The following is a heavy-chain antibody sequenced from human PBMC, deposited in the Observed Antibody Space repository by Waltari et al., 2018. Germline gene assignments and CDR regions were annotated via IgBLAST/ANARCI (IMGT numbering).Heavy chain of an antibody. Sequence: EVQLMETGGGLTQPGGALRLSCAASGFRVSGSYMSWVSQAPGKGLECVSVMFSDGRTYYADSVKGRFSISRDNSKNTMDLHMNGLRAEETAVYYCMLDGDSAGALGGLDSWGQGTMVTV. J-gene: IGHJ3*01. CDR3: MLDGDSAGALGGLDS. D-gene: IGHD2-21*01. CDR1: GFRVSGSY. V-gene: IGHV3-53*02. CDR2: MFSDGRT.